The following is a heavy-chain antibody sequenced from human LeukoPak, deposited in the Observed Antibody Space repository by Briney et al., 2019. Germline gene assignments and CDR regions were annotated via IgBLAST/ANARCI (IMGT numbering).Heavy chain of an antibody. D-gene: IGHD3-3*01. CDR3: ARGGVAATNDY. Sequence: PGGSLRLSCAASGFTFSNYGMNWVRQAPGKGLEWVSSIGSSGTYIVNADSVKGRFSISRDNAKSSLYLQMNNLRVEDTAMYYCARGGVAATNDYWGQGTLVTVSS. J-gene: IGHJ4*02. V-gene: IGHV3-21*01. CDR2: IGSSGTYI. CDR1: GFTFSNYG.